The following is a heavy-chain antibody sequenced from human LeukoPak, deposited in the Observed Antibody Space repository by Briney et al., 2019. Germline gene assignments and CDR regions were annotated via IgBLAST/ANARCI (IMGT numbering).Heavy chain of an antibody. CDR1: GYTFTSYG. D-gene: IGHD5-24*01. Sequence: GASVKVSCKASGYTFTSYGISWVRQAPGQGLEWMGGIIPIFGTANYAQKFQGRVTITADESTSTAYMELSSLRSEDTAVYYCARASWFRDGYNSRRYYFDYWGQGTLVTVSS. J-gene: IGHJ4*02. CDR2: IIPIFGTA. V-gene: IGHV1-69*13. CDR3: ARASWFRDGYNSRRYYFDY.